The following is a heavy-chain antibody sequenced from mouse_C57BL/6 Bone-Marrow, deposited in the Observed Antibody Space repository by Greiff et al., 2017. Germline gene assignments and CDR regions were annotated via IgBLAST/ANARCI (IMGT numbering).Heavy chain of an antibody. V-gene: IGHV14-4*01. CDR3: TPFTTVVAGDY. J-gene: IGHJ2*01. Sequence: VQLQQSGAELVRPGASVKLSCTASGFNIKDDYMHWVKRRPEQGLEWIGWIDPENGDTEYASKFQGKATITADTSSNTAYLQLSSLTSEDTAVYYCTPFTTVVAGDYWGQGTTLTVSS. CDR1: GFNIKDDY. D-gene: IGHD1-1*01. CDR2: IDPENGDT.